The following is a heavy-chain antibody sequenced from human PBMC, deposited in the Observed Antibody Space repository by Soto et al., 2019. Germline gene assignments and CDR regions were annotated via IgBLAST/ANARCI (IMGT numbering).Heavy chain of an antibody. CDR3: ARTYCSGGSCHAPFDY. CDR1: GGSFSGYY. CDR2: INHSGST. Sequence: PSETLSLTCAVYGGSFSGYYWSWIRQPPGKGLEWIGEINHSGSTNYNPSLKSRVTISVDTSKNQFSLKLSSVTAADTAVYYCARTYCSGGSCHAPFDYWGQGTLVTVSS. J-gene: IGHJ4*02. D-gene: IGHD2-15*01. V-gene: IGHV4-34*01.